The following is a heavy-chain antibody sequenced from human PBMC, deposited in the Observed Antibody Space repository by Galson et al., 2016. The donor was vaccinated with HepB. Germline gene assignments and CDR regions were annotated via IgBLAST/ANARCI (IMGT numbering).Heavy chain of an antibody. J-gene: IGHJ4*02. V-gene: IGHV3-30-3*01. CDR3: ARDRLGYYQEY. D-gene: IGHD3-22*01. Sequence: SLRLSCAASGYTFSNYAMHWVRQAPGKGREWVALISYNGDAQFYGDSVKGRFTISRDGSKNTLYMERNGLRVEDTGIYYCARDRLGYYQEYWGRGTLVTVSS. CDR1: GYTFSNYA. CDR2: ISYNGDAQ.